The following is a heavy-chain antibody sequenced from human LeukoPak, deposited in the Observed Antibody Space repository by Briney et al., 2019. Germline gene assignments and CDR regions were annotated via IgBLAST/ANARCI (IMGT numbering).Heavy chain of an antibody. Sequence: TGGSLRLSCAASGFTFSDYCMSWIRQAPGKGLEWVSYISSSGSTIYYADSAKGRFTISRDNAKNSLYLQMNSLRAEDTAVYYCARVRIPTVTTGVHYFDYWGQGTLVTVSS. J-gene: IGHJ4*02. CDR1: GFTFSDYC. CDR3: ARVRIPTVTTGVHYFDY. V-gene: IGHV3-11*04. CDR2: ISSSGSTI. D-gene: IGHD4-17*01.